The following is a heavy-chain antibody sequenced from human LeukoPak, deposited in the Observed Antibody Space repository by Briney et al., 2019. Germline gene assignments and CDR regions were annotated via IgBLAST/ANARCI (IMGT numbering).Heavy chain of an antibody. D-gene: IGHD3-22*01. Sequence: ASVKVSCKASGYTFTGYYMHWVRQAPGQGLEWMGWINPNSGGTNYAQKSQGRVTMTRDTSISTAYMELSRLRSDDTAVYYCARGVMYYYDSSGYDYWGQGTLVTVSS. V-gene: IGHV1-2*02. CDR3: ARGVMYYYDSSGYDY. CDR2: INPNSGGT. CDR1: GYTFTGYY. J-gene: IGHJ4*02.